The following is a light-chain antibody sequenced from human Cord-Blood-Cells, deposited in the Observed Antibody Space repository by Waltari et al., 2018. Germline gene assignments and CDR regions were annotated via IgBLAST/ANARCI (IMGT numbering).Light chain of an antibody. CDR1: SSDVGGYNY. V-gene: IGLV2-14*01. J-gene: IGLJ3*02. CDR2: DVS. Sequence: QSALTQPASVSGSPGQSITISCTGTSSDVGGYNYVSWYQPHPGKAPKLMIYDVSKRPSGVSNRFSGSKSGNTASLTISGLQAEDEADYYCSSYTSSRVFGGGTKLTVL. CDR3: SSYTSSRV.